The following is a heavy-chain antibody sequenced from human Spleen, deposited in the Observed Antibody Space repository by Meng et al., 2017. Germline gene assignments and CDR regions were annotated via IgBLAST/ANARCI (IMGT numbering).Heavy chain of an antibody. J-gene: IGHJ3*02. D-gene: IGHD3-22*01. CDR2: INSDGSST. V-gene: IGHV3-74*01. CDR3: AKDTSGSSGYLDAFDI. Sequence: GESLKISCAASGFTFSSYWMHWVRQAPGKGLVWVSRINSDGSSTSYADSVKGRFTISRDNAKNSLYLQMNSLRAEDTALYYCAKDTSGSSGYLDAFDIWGQGTMVTVSS. CDR1: GFTFSSYW.